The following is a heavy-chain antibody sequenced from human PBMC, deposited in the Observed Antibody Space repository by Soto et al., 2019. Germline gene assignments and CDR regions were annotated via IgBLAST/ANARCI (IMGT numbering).Heavy chain of an antibody. J-gene: IGHJ4*02. CDR3: ARARWNHFEY. CDR1: GFTFSSYW. D-gene: IGHD1-1*01. V-gene: IGHV3-7*03. Sequence: GESLRLSCAASGFTFSSYWMSWVRQAQAKGMEWEANIKQDGSEKYYVNSVKGRFTSSRDNAKNSRYRQMNSLMAEDTAVEYCARARWNHFEYWGQGTRVTVPP. CDR2: IKQDGSEK.